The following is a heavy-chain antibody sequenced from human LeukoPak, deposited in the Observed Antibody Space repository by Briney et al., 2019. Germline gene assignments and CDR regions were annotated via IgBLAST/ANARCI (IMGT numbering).Heavy chain of an antibody. Sequence: ASETLSLTCTVSGGSMSSGGYYWSWIRQHPGKGLEWIAYIYYSGSPYYNPSLESRVTISVDTSKNQFSLDLSSVTAADTAVYYCARGYYGSGSYYIDSWGQGTLVTVSS. CDR1: GGSMSSGGYY. J-gene: IGHJ4*02. CDR2: IYYSGSP. V-gene: IGHV4-31*03. D-gene: IGHD3-10*01. CDR3: ARGYYGSGSYYIDS.